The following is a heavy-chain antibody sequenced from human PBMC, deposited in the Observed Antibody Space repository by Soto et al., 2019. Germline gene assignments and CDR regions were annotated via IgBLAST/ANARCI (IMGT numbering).Heavy chain of an antibody. V-gene: IGHV5-51*01. Sequence: GESLKISCKGSGYSFTSYWIGWVRQMPGKYLEWMGIIYPGDSDTRYSPSFQGQVTISTDKSNSTAYLQWRSLQASESAMYYCARQGYDSSGYSTSDAFDIWGKGTMVTVSS. D-gene: IGHD3-22*01. CDR3: ARQGYDSSGYSTSDAFDI. J-gene: IGHJ3*02. CDR1: GYSFTSYW. CDR2: IYPGDSDT.